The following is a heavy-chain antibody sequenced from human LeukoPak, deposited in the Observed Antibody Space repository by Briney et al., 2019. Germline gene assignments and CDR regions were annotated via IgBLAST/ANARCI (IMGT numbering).Heavy chain of an antibody. J-gene: IGHJ3*02. Sequence: ASVKVSCKXSGYTFTSYGISWVRQAPRQGLEWMGWISAYNGNTNYAQKLQGRVTMTTDTSTSTAYMELRSLRSDDTAVYYCASGIVVDDAFDIWGQGTMVTVSS. D-gene: IGHD3-22*01. CDR1: GYTFTSYG. V-gene: IGHV1-18*01. CDR3: ASGIVVDDAFDI. CDR2: ISAYNGNT.